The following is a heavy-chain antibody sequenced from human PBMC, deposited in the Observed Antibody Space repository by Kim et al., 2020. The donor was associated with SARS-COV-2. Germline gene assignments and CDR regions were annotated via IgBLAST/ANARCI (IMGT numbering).Heavy chain of an antibody. CDR2: ISWNSGSV. J-gene: IGHJ4*02. Sequence: SLRLSCAASGFGFVDHAMHWVRQAPGKGLEWVSGISWNSGSVGYAESVRGRFTISRDNAKNSLYLHMNSLRAEDTALYYCTKDQAGYCSSAGCSTGLSFWGQGTLVTVSS. D-gene: IGHD2-2*01. V-gene: IGHV3-9*01. CDR3: TKDQAGYCSSAGCSTGLSF. CDR1: GFGFVDHA.